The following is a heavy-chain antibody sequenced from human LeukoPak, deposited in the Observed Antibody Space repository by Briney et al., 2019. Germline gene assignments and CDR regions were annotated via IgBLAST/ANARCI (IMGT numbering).Heavy chain of an antibody. CDR1: GYSISSGYY. D-gene: IGHD4-17*01. J-gene: IGHJ4*02. CDR3: ARAVITVTAPFDY. CDR2: IYHSGST. Sequence: SETLSLTCTVSGYSISSGYYWGWIRQPPGKGLEWIGSIYHSGSTYYNPSLKRRVTISVDTSKNQFSLKLSSVTAADTAVYYCARAVITVTAPFDYWGQGTLVTVSS. V-gene: IGHV4-38-2*02.